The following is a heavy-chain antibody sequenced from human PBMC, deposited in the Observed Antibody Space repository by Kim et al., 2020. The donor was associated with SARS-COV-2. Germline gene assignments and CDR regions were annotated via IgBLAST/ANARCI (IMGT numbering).Heavy chain of an antibody. CDR1: GFTFSSYW. CDR2: IKQDGSEK. D-gene: IGHD3-3*02. V-gene: IGHV3-7*01. Sequence: GGSLRLSCAASGFTFSSYWMNWVRQAPGKGPEWVANIKQDGSEKNYLDSVKGRFTISRDNAKDSLYLQMNSLRAEDTAVYYCARDSVTGRHTSIDSWGQGTLVTVSS. CDR3: ARDSVTGRHTSIDS. J-gene: IGHJ4*02.